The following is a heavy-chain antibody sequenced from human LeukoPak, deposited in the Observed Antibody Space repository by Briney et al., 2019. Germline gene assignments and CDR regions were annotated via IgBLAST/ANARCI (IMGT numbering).Heavy chain of an antibody. D-gene: IGHD2-2*02. Sequence: GGSLRLSCAASGFTFSSYEMNWVSQAPGKGREWVSYISSSGSTIYYADSVKGRFTISRDNAKNSLYVQMNSLRAEDTAVYYCARGVPGYCSGTSCYKDYYYMDVWGKGTTVTVSS. CDR2: ISSSGSTI. CDR1: GFTFSSYE. J-gene: IGHJ6*03. CDR3: ARGVPGYCSGTSCYKDYYYMDV. V-gene: IGHV3-48*03.